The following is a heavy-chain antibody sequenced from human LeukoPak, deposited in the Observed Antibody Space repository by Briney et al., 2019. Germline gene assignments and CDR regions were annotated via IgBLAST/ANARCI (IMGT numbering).Heavy chain of an antibody. CDR1: GGSISSYY. Sequence: SETLSLTCTVSGGSISSYYWSWIRQPAGKGLEWIGRIYTSGSTNYNPSLKSRVTMSVDTSKNQLSLKLSSVTAADTAVYYCARDHCGGSCQSDAFDIWGQGTMVTVSS. V-gene: IGHV4-4*07. D-gene: IGHD2-15*01. J-gene: IGHJ3*02. CDR3: ARDHCGGSCQSDAFDI. CDR2: IYTSGST.